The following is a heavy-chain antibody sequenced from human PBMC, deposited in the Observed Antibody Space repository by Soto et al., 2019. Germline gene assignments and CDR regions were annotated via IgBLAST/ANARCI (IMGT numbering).Heavy chain of an antibody. CDR1: GFTFSDSA. Sequence: EVQLVESGGGLVQPGGSLKLSCAASGFTFSDSAMHWVRQASGKGLEWVGRIRSKANSNTIAYAASVKGRFIISRDDSKNTAYLQMNSLKTEDTAVYYCTPDRVAGYCSSSSCYAFWGQGTLVTVSS. V-gene: IGHV3-73*02. CDR3: TPDRVAGYCSSSSCYAF. CDR2: IRSKANSNTI. D-gene: IGHD2-2*01. J-gene: IGHJ4*02.